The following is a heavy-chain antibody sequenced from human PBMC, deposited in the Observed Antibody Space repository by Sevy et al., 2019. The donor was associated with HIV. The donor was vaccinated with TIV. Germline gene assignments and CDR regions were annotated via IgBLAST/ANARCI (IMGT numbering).Heavy chain of an antibody. V-gene: IGHV3-23*01. Sequence: GGSLGLSCAASGFTFSSYAMSWVRQAPGKGLEWVSAISGSGGSTYYADSVKGRFTISRDNSKNTLYLQMNSLRAEDTAVYYCAKDPYSSGQNWFDPWGQGTLVTVSS. CDR2: ISGSGGST. CDR3: AKDPYSSGQNWFDP. J-gene: IGHJ5*02. D-gene: IGHD6-19*01. CDR1: GFTFSSYA.